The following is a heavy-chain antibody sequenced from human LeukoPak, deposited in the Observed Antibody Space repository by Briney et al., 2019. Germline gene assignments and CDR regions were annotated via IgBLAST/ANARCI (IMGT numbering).Heavy chain of an antibody. D-gene: IGHD3-10*01. V-gene: IGHV3-48*03. CDR3: AREFRGPGRFDY. Sequence: PGGSLRLSCAASGFTFSSYEMNWVRQAPGKELEWVSYISSSGSTIYYADSVKGRFTISRDNAKNPLYLQMNSLRAEDTAVYYCAREFRGPGRFDYWGQGTLVTVSS. CDR2: ISSSGSTI. CDR1: GFTFSSYE. J-gene: IGHJ4*02.